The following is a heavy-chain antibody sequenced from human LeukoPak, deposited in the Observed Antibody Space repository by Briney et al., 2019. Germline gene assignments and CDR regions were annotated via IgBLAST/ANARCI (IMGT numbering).Heavy chain of an antibody. D-gene: IGHD1-26*01. Sequence: GGSLRLSCAASGFTFSSYIIHWVRQAPGKGLEWVAVTSYDGTDKYYADSVKGRFTISRDNSKNTLYVQMNSLRAEDTAVYYCARGSFGAGVGATMDDACDIWGQGTMVTVSS. J-gene: IGHJ3*02. CDR1: GFTFSSYI. CDR2: TSYDGTDK. CDR3: ARGSFGAGVGATMDDACDI. V-gene: IGHV3-30*04.